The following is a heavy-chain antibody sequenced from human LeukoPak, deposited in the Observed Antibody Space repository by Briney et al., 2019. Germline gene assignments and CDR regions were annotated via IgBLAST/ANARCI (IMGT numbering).Heavy chain of an antibody. V-gene: IGHV4-4*09. Sequence: SETLPLTCTVSGGSISSYYWSWIRQPPGKGLEWIGYIYTSGSTNYNPSLKSRVTISVDTSKNQFSLKLSSVTAADTAVYYCARRRIVGATEWFDPWGQGTPVTVSS. CDR1: GGSISSYY. CDR3: ARRRIVGATEWFDP. CDR2: IYTSGST. D-gene: IGHD1-26*01. J-gene: IGHJ5*02.